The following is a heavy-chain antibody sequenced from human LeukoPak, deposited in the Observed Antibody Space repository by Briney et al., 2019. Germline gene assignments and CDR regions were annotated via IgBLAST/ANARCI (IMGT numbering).Heavy chain of an antibody. V-gene: IGHV4-31*03. CDR1: GGSISSGGYY. Sequence: PSETLSLTCTVSGGSISSGGYYWSWIRQHSGKGLEWIGYIYYSGSTYYNPSLKSRVTISVDTSKNQFSLKLSSVTAADTAVYYCARNKRDYYYDSSGYYYLDYWGQGTLVTVSS. CDR3: ARNKRDYYYDSSGYYYLDY. CDR2: IYYSGST. J-gene: IGHJ4*02. D-gene: IGHD3-22*01.